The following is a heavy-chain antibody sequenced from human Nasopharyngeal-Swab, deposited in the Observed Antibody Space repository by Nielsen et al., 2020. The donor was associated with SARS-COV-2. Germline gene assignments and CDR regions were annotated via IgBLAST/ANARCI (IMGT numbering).Heavy chain of an antibody. V-gene: IGHV3-30*03. CDR3: ARPSGSYPFDY. Sequence: GGSLRLSCAAPGFTFSNYGMHWVRQAPGKGLEWVAVISYDGSNKYYADSVKGRFTISRDNSKNTLYLQMNSLRAEDTAVYYCARPSGSYPFDYWGQGTLVTVSS. CDR2: ISYDGSNK. J-gene: IGHJ4*02. D-gene: IGHD1-26*01. CDR1: GFTFSNYG.